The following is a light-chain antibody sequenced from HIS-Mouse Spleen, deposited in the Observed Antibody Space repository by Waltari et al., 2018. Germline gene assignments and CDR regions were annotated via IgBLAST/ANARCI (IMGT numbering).Light chain of an antibody. CDR3: YSAADNNVV. CDR2: KDR. Sequence: SYELTQPSSVSVSPGQTARITCSGDVLAKKYARWVQQKPGQAPVLVIYKDRGGPSGIPGRLSGSSSGTTVTLTISGAQVEDEADYYCYSAADNNVVFGGGTKLTVL. J-gene: IGLJ2*01. CDR1: VLAKKY. V-gene: IGLV3-27*01.